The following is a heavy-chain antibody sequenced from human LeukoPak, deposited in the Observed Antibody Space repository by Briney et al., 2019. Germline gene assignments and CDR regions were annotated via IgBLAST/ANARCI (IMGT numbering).Heavy chain of an antibody. CDR2: IIPIFGTA. CDR3: SVTTTGTYGDAFDI. CDR1: GGTFSSYA. D-gene: IGHD4-11*01. J-gene: IGHJ3*02. V-gene: IGHV1-69*01. Sequence: SVKVSCKASGGTFSSYAISWVRQAPGQGLEWMGGIIPIFGTANYAQKFQGRVTITADESTSTAYMELSSLRSEDTTVYYCSVTTTGTYGDAFDIWGQGTMVTVSS.